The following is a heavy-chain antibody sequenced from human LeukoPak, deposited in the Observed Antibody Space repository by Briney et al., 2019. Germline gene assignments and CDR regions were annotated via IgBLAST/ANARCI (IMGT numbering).Heavy chain of an antibody. CDR3: AKMRYSSGSRDY. J-gene: IGHJ4*02. D-gene: IGHD6-19*01. CDR1: GYTFTGYY. Sequence: ASVKVSCKASGYTFTGYYMHWVRQAPGQGLEWMGWINPNSGGTNYAQKFQGRVTMTRDTSISTAYMELSRLRSDDTAVYYCAKMRYSSGSRDYWRQGTLVTVSS. CDR2: INPNSGGT. V-gene: IGHV1-2*02.